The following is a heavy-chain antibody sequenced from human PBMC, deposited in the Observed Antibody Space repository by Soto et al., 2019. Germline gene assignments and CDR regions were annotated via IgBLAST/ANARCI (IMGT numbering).Heavy chain of an antibody. CDR1: GFTFSSYS. Sequence: EVQLVESGGGLVKPGGSLRLSCEASGFTFSSYSVNWVRQAPGKGLEWVSSISSRSTFMYYADSVKGRFTISRDNAKNSLYLQMNSLRAEDTAVYYCTRELSPRYDFDSSADDAFDVWGQGTMVTVSS. CDR2: ISSRSTFM. V-gene: IGHV3-21*01. CDR3: TRELSPRYDFDSSADDAFDV. D-gene: IGHD3-22*01. J-gene: IGHJ3*01.